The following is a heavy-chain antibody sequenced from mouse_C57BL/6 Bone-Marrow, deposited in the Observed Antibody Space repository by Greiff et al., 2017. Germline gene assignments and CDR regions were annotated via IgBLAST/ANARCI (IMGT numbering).Heavy chain of an antibody. D-gene: IGHD1-3*01. V-gene: IGHV5-2*01. CDR3: ARGGVKDAMDY. CDR2: INSDGGST. Sequence: EVQGVESGGGLVQPGESLKLSCESNEYEFPSYDMSWVRKTPEKRLELVAAINSDGGSTYYPDTMERRFIISRDKSKKTLYLQMSSLRSEDTALYYGARGGVKDAMDYWGQGTSVTVSS. J-gene: IGHJ4*01. CDR1: EYEFPSYD.